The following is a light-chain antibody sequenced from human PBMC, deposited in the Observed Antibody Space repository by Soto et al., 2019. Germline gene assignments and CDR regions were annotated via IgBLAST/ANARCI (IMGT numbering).Light chain of an antibody. CDR1: ISDVGGYNY. CDR3: SSYTSSSTRV. V-gene: IGLV2-14*01. CDR2: DVS. J-gene: IGLJ1*01. Sequence: QSALTQPASVSGSPGQSITISCTGTISDVGGYNYVSWYQQHPGKAPKLMIYDVSNRPSGVSNRFSGSKSGNTASLTISGLQAEDEADYYCSSYTSSSTRVFGTGTKLTVL.